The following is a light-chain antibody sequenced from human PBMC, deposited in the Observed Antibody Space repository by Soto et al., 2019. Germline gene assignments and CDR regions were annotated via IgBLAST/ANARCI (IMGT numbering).Light chain of an antibody. J-gene: IGKJ4*01. V-gene: IGKV3-20*01. CDR3: QQYGSSTGLT. CDR2: GAS. Sequence: EIVLTQSPGTLSLSPGERATLSCRASQSVSSSYLAWYQQKPGQAPRLLIYGASSRATGIPDGFSGSGSGTDFTLTISRLEPEDFAVYYCQQYGSSTGLTFGGGTKVEIK. CDR1: QSVSSSY.